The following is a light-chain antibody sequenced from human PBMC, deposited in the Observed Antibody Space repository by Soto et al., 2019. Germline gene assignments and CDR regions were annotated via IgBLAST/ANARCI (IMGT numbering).Light chain of an antibody. CDR1: QSVRSSY. J-gene: IGKJ4*01. Sequence: EIVLTQSPGTLSLSPGERATLSCRASQSVRSSYLAWYQQKPGQAPRLVIYGASSGATGIPDRFSGSGSGTDFTLTISRLEPEDFAVYYCQQYGSSLLTFGGGTKVDI. V-gene: IGKV3-20*01. CDR3: QQYGSSLLT. CDR2: GAS.